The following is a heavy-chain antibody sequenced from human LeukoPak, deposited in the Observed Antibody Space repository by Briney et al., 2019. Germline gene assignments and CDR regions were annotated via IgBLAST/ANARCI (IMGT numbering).Heavy chain of an antibody. V-gene: IGHV4-39*07. CDR1: GGSISSSSYY. Sequence: NPSETLSLTCTVSGGSISSSSYYWGWIRQPPGKGLEWIGSIYYSGSTYYNPSLKSRVTISVDTSKNQFSLKLSSVTAADTAVYYCAREMMVPVRVFGYWGQGTLVTVSS. CDR3: AREMMVPVRVFGY. CDR2: IYYSGST. D-gene: IGHD3-10*01. J-gene: IGHJ4*02.